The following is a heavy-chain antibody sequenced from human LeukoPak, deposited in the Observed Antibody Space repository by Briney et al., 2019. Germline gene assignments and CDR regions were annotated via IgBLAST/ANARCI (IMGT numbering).Heavy chain of an antibody. CDR3: ATHLLAGGPDY. Sequence: ASVTVSCTASGYTFTGYYMHWVRQAPGQGLEWMGWINPNSGGTNYAQKFQGRVTMTRDTSISTAYMELSRLRSDDTAVYYCATHLLAGGPDYWGQGTLVTVSS. CDR2: INPNSGGT. J-gene: IGHJ4*02. CDR1: GYTFTGYY. D-gene: IGHD3-16*01. V-gene: IGHV1-2*02.